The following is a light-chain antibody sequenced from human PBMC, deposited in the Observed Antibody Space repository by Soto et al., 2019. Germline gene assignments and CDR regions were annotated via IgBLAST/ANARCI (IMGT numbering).Light chain of an antibody. V-gene: IGLV1-47*01. CDR1: SSNIGSNY. CDR2: RNN. CDR3: AAWDERLSGWEV. Sequence: QSALTQPPSASGTPGQRVTISCSGSSSNIGSNYVYWYQQLPGTAPKLLIYRNNQRPSGVPDRFSGSKSGTSASLAISGLRSEDEADYYCAAWDERLSGWEVFGTGTKVTVL. J-gene: IGLJ1*01.